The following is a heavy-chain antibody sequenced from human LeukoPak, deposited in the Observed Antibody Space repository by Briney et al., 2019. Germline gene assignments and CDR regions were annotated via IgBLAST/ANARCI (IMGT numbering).Heavy chain of an antibody. CDR3: ASAAYMINWYFDL. V-gene: IGHV4-38-2*02. Sequence: SETLSLTCTVSGYSISSGYYWGWIRQPPGKGLEWIGSIYHSGSTYYNPSLKSRVTISVDTSKNQFSLKLSSVTAADTAVYYCASAAYMINWYFDLWGRGTLVTVSS. D-gene: IGHD3-16*01. CDR2: IYHSGST. CDR1: GYSISSGYY. J-gene: IGHJ2*01.